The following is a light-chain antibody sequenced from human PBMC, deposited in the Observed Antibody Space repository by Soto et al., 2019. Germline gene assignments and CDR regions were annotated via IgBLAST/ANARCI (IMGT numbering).Light chain of an antibody. V-gene: IGLV1-44*01. Sequence: QSVLTQPPSASGTPGQRVTISCSGSSSNIGSNTVNWYQQLPGTAPKLLIYSNNQRPSGVPDRFSGSKSGTSASLAISGVQAEDEGDYYCAAWDDSLNGPVFGGGTQLTVL. CDR3: AAWDDSLNGPV. CDR2: SNN. J-gene: IGLJ7*01. CDR1: SSNIGSNT.